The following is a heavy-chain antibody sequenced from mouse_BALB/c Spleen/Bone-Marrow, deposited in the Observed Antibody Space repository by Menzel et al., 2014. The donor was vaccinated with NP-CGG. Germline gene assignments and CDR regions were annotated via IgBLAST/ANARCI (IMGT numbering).Heavy chain of an antibody. CDR2: IDPSSGYS. J-gene: IGHJ1*01. V-gene: IGHV1-4*01. CDR1: GYTFXSYT. Sequence: QVQLQQSGAELARPGASVKMSCKASGYTFXSYTMHWIKQRPGQGLEWIGYIDPSSGYSNYNQKFKDKATLTADISSSTAYMQPSSLTSEDSAVYYCAPYDGYYNWYFDVWGAGTTVTVSS. D-gene: IGHD2-3*01. CDR3: APYDGYYNWYFDV.